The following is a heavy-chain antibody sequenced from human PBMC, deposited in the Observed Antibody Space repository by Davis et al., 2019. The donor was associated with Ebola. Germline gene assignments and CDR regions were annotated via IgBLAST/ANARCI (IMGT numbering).Heavy chain of an antibody. CDR3: ARGRSDWLLYDLDAFDI. J-gene: IGHJ3*02. Sequence: ASVKVSCKASGYTFTSYYMHWVRQAPGQGLEWMGIINPSGGSTSYAQKFQGRVTMTRDTSTSTVYMELSSLRSEDTAVYYCARGRSDWLLYDLDAFDIWGQGTMVTVSS. CDR1: GYTFTSYY. D-gene: IGHD3-9*01. V-gene: IGHV1-46*01. CDR2: INPSGGST.